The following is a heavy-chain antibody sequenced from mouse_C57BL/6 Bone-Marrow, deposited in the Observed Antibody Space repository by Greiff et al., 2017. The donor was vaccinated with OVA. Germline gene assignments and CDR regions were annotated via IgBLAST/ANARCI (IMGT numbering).Heavy chain of an antibody. Sequence: VQLQQSGAELVKPGASVKLSCTASGFNIKDYYMHWVKQRTEQGLEWIGRIDPEDGATKYAPKFQGKATITADTSSNTATLQLSSLTSGDTAVNYCGGDGYDVDYWGQGTSLTVSS. CDR2: IDPEDGAT. CDR1: GFNIKDYY. J-gene: IGHJ2*02. D-gene: IGHD2-2*01. CDR3: GGDGYDVDY. V-gene: IGHV14-2*01.